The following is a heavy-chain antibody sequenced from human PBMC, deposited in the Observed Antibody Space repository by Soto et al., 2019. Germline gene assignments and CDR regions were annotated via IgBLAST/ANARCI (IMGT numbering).Heavy chain of an antibody. CDR3: AREFCSGGNCYTYYFDP. D-gene: IGHD2-15*01. CDR2: ISYDGRKT. V-gene: IGHV3-30*04. CDR1: GFTFTAFA. J-gene: IGHJ5*02. Sequence: GGSLRLSCAASGFTFTAFAMHWVRQAPGKGLEWVAVISYDGRKTHYADSVKGRFTISGDNAKSTLFLQMNSLRDEDTAVYYCAREFCSGGNCYTYYFDPWGQGIPVTVSS.